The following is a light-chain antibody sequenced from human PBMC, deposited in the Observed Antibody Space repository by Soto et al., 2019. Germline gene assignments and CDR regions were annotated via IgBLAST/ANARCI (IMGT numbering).Light chain of an antibody. J-gene: IGKJ5*01. Sequence: EILLTQSPATLSVSPGERATLSCRSSQSVNRNLGWYQQKPGQAPRLLIFAASTRAPGIPHRFSGSGSGTELTLTISRLQSEDFAVYYCQQYNSWTSITFGQGTRLEVK. CDR3: QQYNSWTSIT. CDR2: AAS. V-gene: IGKV3-15*01. CDR1: QSVNRN.